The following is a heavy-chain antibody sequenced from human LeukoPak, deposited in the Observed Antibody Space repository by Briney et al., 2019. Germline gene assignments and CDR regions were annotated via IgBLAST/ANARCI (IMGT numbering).Heavy chain of an antibody. CDR2: ISYDGSNK. CDR3: ARDTGIAVGGFDY. J-gene: IGHJ4*02. D-gene: IGHD6-19*01. CDR1: GFTFSSYA. V-gene: IGHV3-30*04. Sequence: RGSLRLSCAASGFTFSSYAMHWVRRAPGKGLEWVAVISYDGSNKYYADSVKGRFTISRDNSKNTLYLQMNSLRAEDTAVYYCARDTGIAVGGFDYWGQGTLVTVSS.